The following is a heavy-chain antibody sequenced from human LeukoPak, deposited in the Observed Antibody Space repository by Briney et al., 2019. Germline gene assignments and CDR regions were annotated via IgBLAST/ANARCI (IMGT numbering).Heavy chain of an antibody. J-gene: IGHJ4*02. Sequence: SETLSLTCTVSGGSVNSGNYYWSWIRQPPGKGLEWIGEIYYSGSTNYNPSLKSRVTISPDTSKSQFSLKVSSVTAADTAVYYCARRAGSGRSFDSWGQGTLVTVSS. CDR3: ARRAGSGRSFDS. V-gene: IGHV4-61*01. CDR1: GGSVNSGNYY. CDR2: IYYSGST. D-gene: IGHD3-10*01.